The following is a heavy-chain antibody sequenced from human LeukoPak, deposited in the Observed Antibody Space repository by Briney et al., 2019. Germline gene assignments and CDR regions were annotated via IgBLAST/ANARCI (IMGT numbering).Heavy chain of an antibody. V-gene: IGHV4-59*01. J-gene: IGHJ4*02. Sequence: PSETLSLTCIVSYGSISSYYWSWIRQPPGKGLEWIGQIYSSGITNYSPSLKSRVTISVDTSKNQFSLKLSSVTAADTAVYFCARSGGFGSDYWGQGTLVTVSS. CDR1: YGSISSYY. CDR2: IYSSGIT. CDR3: ARSGGFGSDY. D-gene: IGHD6-25*01.